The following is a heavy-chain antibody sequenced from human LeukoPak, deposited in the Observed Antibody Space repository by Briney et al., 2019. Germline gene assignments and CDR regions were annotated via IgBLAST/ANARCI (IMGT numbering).Heavy chain of an antibody. Sequence: GRSLRLSCAASGFTFSSYAMHWVRQAPGKGLEWVAVISYDGSNKYYADSVEGRFTISRDNSKNTLYLQMNSLRAEDTAVYYCARGLDSSSWYGLGDYWGQGTLVTVSS. V-gene: IGHV3-30-3*01. CDR1: GFTFSSYA. CDR3: ARGLDSSSWYGLGDY. D-gene: IGHD6-13*01. CDR2: ISYDGSNK. J-gene: IGHJ4*02.